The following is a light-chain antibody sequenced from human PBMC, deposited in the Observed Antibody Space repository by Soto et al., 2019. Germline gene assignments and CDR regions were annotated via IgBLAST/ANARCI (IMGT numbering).Light chain of an antibody. Sequence: DIVVTQSPDSLALSLGERATINCKSSQSVLYSSNNKDYLAWYQQKPGQPPKLLIYWASTRESGVPDRFSGSGSGTDFTLTISSPQAEDVAVYSCQQYFDRPLTFGGGTKVEIK. CDR1: QSVLYSSNNKDY. CDR2: WAS. J-gene: IGKJ4*01. CDR3: QQYFDRPLT. V-gene: IGKV4-1*01.